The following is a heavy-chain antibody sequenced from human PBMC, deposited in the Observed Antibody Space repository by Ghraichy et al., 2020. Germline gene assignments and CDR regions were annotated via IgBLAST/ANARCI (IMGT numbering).Heavy chain of an antibody. V-gene: IGHV3-30-3*01. J-gene: IGHJ3*02. D-gene: IGHD3-10*01. CDR1: GFTFSSYA. CDR2: ISYDGSNK. Sequence: LSLTCAASGFTFSSYAMHWVRQAPGKGLEWVAVISYDGSNKYYADSVKGRFTISRDNSKNTLYLQMNSLRAEDTAVYYCARDRWKGYYGSVDAFDIWGQGTIVTVSS. CDR3: ARDRWKGYYGSVDAFDI.